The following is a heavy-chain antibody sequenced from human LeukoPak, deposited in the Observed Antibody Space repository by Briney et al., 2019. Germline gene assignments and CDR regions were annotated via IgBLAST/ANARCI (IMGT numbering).Heavy chain of an antibody. D-gene: IGHD2-8*02. J-gene: IGHJ2*01. V-gene: IGHV4-59*01. Sequence: GSLRLSCAASGFTFSSYAMSWVRQAPGKGLEWIGYMYYSGSTNYNPSLKSRVTISIDTSKDQFSLKLTSVTAADTAVYYCAGYREYWDWHFDLWGRGAPVTVSP. CDR3: AGYREYWDWHFDL. CDR2: MYYSGST. CDR1: GFTFSSYA.